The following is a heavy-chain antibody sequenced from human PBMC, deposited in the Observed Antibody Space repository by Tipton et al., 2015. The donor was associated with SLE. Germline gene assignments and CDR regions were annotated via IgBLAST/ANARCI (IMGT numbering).Heavy chain of an antibody. J-gene: IGHJ3*02. CDR1: GGSISSGGYY. CDR3: ARGSSTWFLGAFDI. Sequence: TLSLTCTVSGGSISSGGYYWSWIRQHPGKGLEWIGYIYYSGSTYYNPSLESRVTISVDTSKNQFSLKLSSVTAADTAFYYCARGSSTWFLGAFDIWGQGTTVTVSS. CDR2: IYYSGST. D-gene: IGHD6-13*01. V-gene: IGHV4-31*03.